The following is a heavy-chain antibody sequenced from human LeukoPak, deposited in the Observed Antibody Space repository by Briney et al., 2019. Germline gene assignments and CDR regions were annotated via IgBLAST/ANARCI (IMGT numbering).Heavy chain of an antibody. CDR2: IHWNGGRT. CDR1: GFTFYNYG. CDR3: ARCPNKAVSSNQVDY. D-gene: IGHD1-14*01. J-gene: IGHJ4*02. Sequence: GGSLRLSCAASGFTFYNYGINWVRQAPGKGLEWVSRIHWNGGRTGYADSVKGRFTISRDNAKNSLYLQMNSLRVEDTALYYCARCPNKAVSSNQVDYWGQGTLVTVSS. V-gene: IGHV3-20*04.